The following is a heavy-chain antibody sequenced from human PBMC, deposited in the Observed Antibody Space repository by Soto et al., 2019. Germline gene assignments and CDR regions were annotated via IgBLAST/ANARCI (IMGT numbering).Heavy chain of an antibody. J-gene: IGHJ5*02. D-gene: IGHD6-13*01. CDR2: IYYSGGT. CDR1: GGSISSYY. V-gene: IGHV4-59*08. CDR3: ARHAIAAADPHSWFDP. Sequence: SETLSLTCTVSGGSISSYYWSWIRQPPGKGLEWIGYIYYSGGTNYNPSLKSRVTISLDTSKNQFSLKLTSVTAADTAVYYCARHAIAAADPHSWFDPWGQGTLVTVSS.